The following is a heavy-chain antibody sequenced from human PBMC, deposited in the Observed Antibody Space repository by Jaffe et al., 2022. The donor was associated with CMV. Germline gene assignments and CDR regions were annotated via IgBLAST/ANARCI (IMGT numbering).Heavy chain of an antibody. V-gene: IGHV4-34*01. D-gene: IGHD2-21*02. CDR2: INHSGST. J-gene: IGHJ5*02. CDR1: GGSFSGYY. Sequence: QVQLQQWGAGLLKPSETLSLTCAVYGGSFSGYYWSWIRQPPGKGLEWIGEINHSGSTNYNPSLKSRVTISVDTSKNQFSLKLSSVTAADTAVYYCARGVGGMCGGDCYSYWFDPWGQGTLVTVSS. CDR3: ARGVGGMCGGDCYSYWFDP.